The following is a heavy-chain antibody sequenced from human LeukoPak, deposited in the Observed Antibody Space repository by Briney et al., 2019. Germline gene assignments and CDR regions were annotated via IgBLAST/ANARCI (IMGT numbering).Heavy chain of an antibody. V-gene: IGHV4-59*08. D-gene: IGHD3-16*01. CDR1: GGSISSYY. CDR3: ARHSPGGARKAFDI. CDR2: IYYSGST. J-gene: IGHJ3*02. Sequence: ASETLSLTCNVSGGSISSYYWSWIRQPPGKGLDWMGYIYYSGSTNYNPSLKSRVTISVDTSKNQVSLKLSSVTAADTAVYYCARHSPGGARKAFDIWGQGTMVTVSS.